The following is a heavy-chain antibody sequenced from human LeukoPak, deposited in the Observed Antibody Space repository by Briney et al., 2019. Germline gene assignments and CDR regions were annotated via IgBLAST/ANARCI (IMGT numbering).Heavy chain of an antibody. CDR1: GGSISSYY. CDR2: IYYSGST. Sequence: SETLSLTCTVSGGSISSYYWSWIRQPPGKGLEWIGYIYYSGSTYYNPSLKSRVTISVDTSKNQFSLKLSSVTAADTAVYYCAGRKDYYEFVYWGQGTLVTVSS. CDR3: AGRKDYYEFVY. J-gene: IGHJ4*02. D-gene: IGHD3-22*01. V-gene: IGHV4-59*06.